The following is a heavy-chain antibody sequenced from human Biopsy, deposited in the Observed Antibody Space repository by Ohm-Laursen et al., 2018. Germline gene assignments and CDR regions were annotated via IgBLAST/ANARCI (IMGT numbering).Heavy chain of an antibody. CDR3: ARGRRHCSGTCSRWYFDL. Sequence: ASVTVFCKPSGYTFTAFSVHWPRQAPGQGLGWMGWINPKSGDTDYPQNFQGRVSMTRDTSISTAYMDLSRLRSDDTAVYYCARGRRHCSGTCSRWYFDLWGRGTLVTVSS. J-gene: IGHJ2*01. CDR2: INPKSGDT. V-gene: IGHV1-2*02. D-gene: IGHD2-2*01. CDR1: GYTFTAFS.